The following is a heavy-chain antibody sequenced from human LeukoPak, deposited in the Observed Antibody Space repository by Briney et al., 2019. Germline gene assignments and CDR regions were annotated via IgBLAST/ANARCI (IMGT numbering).Heavy chain of an antibody. CDR3: AKGQLWFGEFSYFDY. Sequence: GGSLRLSCAASGFTFSNYAMHWVRQAPGMGLEWVAAISDDGGNKYYADSVKGRIAISRDNSRNTLYLQMNSLRAEDTAVYYCAKGQLWFGEFSYFDYWGQGTLVTVSS. J-gene: IGHJ4*02. CDR2: ISDDGGNK. CDR1: GFTFSNYA. D-gene: IGHD3-10*01. V-gene: IGHV3-30*09.